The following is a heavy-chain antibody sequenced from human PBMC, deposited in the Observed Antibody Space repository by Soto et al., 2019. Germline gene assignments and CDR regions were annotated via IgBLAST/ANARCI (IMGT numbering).Heavy chain of an antibody. CDR1: GGSISSGCYY. CDR2: IYYSGST. V-gene: IGHV4-31*03. Sequence: PSETLSLTCTVSGGSISSGCYYWSWIRQHPGKGLEWIGYIYYSGSTYYNPSLKSRVTISVDTSKNQFSLKLSSVTAADTAVYYCARYPARETAMVRYFDYWGQGTLVTVSS. CDR3: ARYPARETAMVRYFDY. J-gene: IGHJ4*02. D-gene: IGHD5-18*01.